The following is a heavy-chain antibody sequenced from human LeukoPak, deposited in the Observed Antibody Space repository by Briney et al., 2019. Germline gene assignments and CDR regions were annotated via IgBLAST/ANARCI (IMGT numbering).Heavy chain of an antibody. CDR3: ARRLRTYFDY. Sequence: SETLSLTCAVSGGYISAYYWNCILQPPGKGLEWIGYIFTASTTYNPSLKSRVTISVDTSKNQFSLKLSSVTAADTAVYYCARRLRTYFDYWGQGSLVTVSS. CDR1: GGYISAYY. V-gene: IGHV4-4*09. J-gene: IGHJ4*02. CDR2: IFTAST.